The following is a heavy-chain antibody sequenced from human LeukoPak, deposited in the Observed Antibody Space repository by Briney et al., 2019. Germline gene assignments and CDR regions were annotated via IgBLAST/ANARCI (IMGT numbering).Heavy chain of an antibody. V-gene: IGHV3-23*01. CDR2: ISASGGST. D-gene: IGHD2/OR15-2a*01. CDR1: GFTFSSSA. CDR3: VRGAYYAAS. Sequence: GGSLRLSCAASGFTFSSSAMSWVRQVPGKGLEWVSGISASGGSTSYADSVRGRFIISRDNVKNALYLQMNSLRVEDTGVYYCVRGAYYAASWGQGTLVTVSS. J-gene: IGHJ5*02.